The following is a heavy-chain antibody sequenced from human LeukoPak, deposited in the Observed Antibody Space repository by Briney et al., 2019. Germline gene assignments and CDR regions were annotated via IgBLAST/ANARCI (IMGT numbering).Heavy chain of an antibody. CDR1: GYRFTNYW. Sequence: GESLKISCKGSGYRFTNYWIGWVRQMPGKGLEWMGIIYPGDSDTRYSPSFQGQVTISADKSISTAYLQWSSLKASDTAMYYCARHQGDMVRGVIKGYYYGMDVWGQGTTVTVSS. CDR2: IYPGDSDT. V-gene: IGHV5-51*01. D-gene: IGHD3-10*01. CDR3: ARHQGDMVRGVIKGYYYGMDV. J-gene: IGHJ6*02.